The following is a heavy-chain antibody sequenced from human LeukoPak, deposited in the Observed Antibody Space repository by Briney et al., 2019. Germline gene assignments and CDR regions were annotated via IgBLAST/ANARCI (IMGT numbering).Heavy chain of an antibody. J-gene: IGHJ4*02. V-gene: IGHV4-39*07. CDR1: GGSISSSSYY. CDR3: ARAAVETYCSSTSCYMPGFDY. CDR2: IYYSGST. Sequence: SETLSLTCTVSGGSISSSSYYWGWIRQPPGKGLEWIGSIYYSGSTYYNPSLKSRVTISVDTSKNQFSLKLSSVTAADTAVYYCARAAVETYCSSTSCYMPGFDYWGQGTLVTVSS. D-gene: IGHD2-2*02.